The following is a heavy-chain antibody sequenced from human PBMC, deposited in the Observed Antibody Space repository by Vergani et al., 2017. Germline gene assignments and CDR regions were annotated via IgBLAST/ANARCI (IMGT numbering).Heavy chain of an antibody. CDR3: AHRRRPTQGGWFDP. CDR1: GVSLSTSGVG. Sequence: QITLKESGPTLVKPTQTLTLTCTFSGVSLSTSGVGVGWIRQPPGKALEWLALIYWNDDKRYRPSLKSRLTITKDTSKNQVVLTMTNMDPVDTATYYCAHRRRPTQGGWFDPWGQGTLVTVSS. D-gene: IGHD3-16*01. V-gene: IGHV2-5*01. J-gene: IGHJ5*02. CDR2: IYWNDDK.